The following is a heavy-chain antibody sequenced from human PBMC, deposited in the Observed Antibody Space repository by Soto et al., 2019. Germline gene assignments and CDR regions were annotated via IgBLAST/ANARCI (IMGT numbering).Heavy chain of an antibody. CDR1: GYTFTSFG. Sequence: ASVKVSCKASGYTFTSFGISWVRQAPEQGLEWMGWISAYNGNTNYAQKLQGRVTMTTDTSTSTAYMELRSLRSDDTAVYYCARGYCSGGSCRWRFDPWGQGTLVTVSS. J-gene: IGHJ5*02. D-gene: IGHD2-15*01. CDR3: ARGYCSGGSCRWRFDP. CDR2: ISAYNGNT. V-gene: IGHV1-18*01.